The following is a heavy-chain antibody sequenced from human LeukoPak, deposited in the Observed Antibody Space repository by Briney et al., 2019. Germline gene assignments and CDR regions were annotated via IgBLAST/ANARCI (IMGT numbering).Heavy chain of an antibody. CDR1: GGSISSYY. CDR2: IYTSGST. D-gene: IGHD3-3*01. Sequence: SETLSLTCTVSGGSISSYYWSWIRQPAGKGLEWIGRIYTSGSTNYNPSLKSRVTMSVDTSKNKFSLKLSSVTAADTAVYYCARDGSKYYDFWSGYYHWFDPWGQGTLVTVSS. V-gene: IGHV4-4*07. CDR3: ARDGSKYYDFWSGYYHWFDP. J-gene: IGHJ5*02.